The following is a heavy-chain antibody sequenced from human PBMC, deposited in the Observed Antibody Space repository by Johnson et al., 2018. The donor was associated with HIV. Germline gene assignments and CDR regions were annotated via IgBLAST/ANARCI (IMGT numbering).Heavy chain of an antibody. CDR3: AKGRSDGYNWVDAFDI. V-gene: IGHV3-15*05. Sequence: VQLVESGGGLVQPGGSLRLSCAASGFTFSNAWMSWVRQAPGKGLEWVGRIKSKTDGGTTDYAAPVKGRFTISRDNYKNTLYLQMNSLRTEDTALYYCAKGRSDGYNWVDAFDIWGQGTMVTVSS. D-gene: IGHD5-24*01. CDR2: IKSKTDGGTT. J-gene: IGHJ3*02. CDR1: GFTFSNAW.